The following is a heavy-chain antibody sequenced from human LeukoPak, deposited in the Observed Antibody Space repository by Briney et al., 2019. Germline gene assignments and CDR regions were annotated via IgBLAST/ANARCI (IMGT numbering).Heavy chain of an antibody. J-gene: IGHJ4*02. D-gene: IGHD5-18*01. V-gene: IGHV3-23*01. CDR3: AKERDTAMVTIDY. CDR1: GFTFSSYA. Sequence: GGSLRLSCAVSGFTFSSYAMNWVRQAPGKGLEWVSSISVSGGTTYYADSVKGRFTISRDNSKNTLYLQMNSLRAEDTAVYYCAKERDTAMVTIDYWGQGTLVTVSS. CDR2: ISVSGGTT.